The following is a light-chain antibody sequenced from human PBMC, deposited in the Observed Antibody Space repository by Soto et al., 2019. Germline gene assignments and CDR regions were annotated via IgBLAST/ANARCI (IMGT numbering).Light chain of an antibody. CDR1: QGISRW. V-gene: IGKV1D-16*01. CDR3: QQYSTYPYS. Sequence: DIQMTQSPSSLSASVGDRVTITCRASQGISRWLAWYQQKPVKAPEYLIYASFSLQSGVPSRFIGSGSGTDFTLTISSLQREDSATYYCQQYSTYPYSFDQGTKLEIK. J-gene: IGKJ2*01. CDR2: ASF.